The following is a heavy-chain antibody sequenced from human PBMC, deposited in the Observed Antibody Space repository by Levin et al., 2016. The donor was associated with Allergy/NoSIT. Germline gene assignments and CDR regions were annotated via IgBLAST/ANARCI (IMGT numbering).Heavy chain of an antibody. CDR2: ISSSSSTI. J-gene: IGHJ4*02. V-gene: IGHV3-48*04. Sequence: WIRQPPGKGLEWLSYISSSSSTIYYADSVKGRFTISRDNAKNSLYLQMNSLRAEDTAVYYCARGWGSGSYFYWGQGTLVTVSS. CDR3: ARGWGSGSYFY. D-gene: IGHD3-10*01.